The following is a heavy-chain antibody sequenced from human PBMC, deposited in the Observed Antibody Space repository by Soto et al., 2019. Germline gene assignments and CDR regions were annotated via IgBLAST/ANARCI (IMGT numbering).Heavy chain of an antibody. CDR3: ATDSRVAGILLYY. CDR1: GYTFTGYY. CDR2: INPNSGGT. Sequence: GASVKVSCKASGYTFTGYYMHWVRQAPGQGLEWMGWINPNSGGTNYAQQFQGRVTMTRDTSISTAYMELSRLRSDDTAVYYCATDSRVAGILLYYWGQGTLVTVSS. D-gene: IGHD6-19*01. V-gene: IGHV1-2*02. J-gene: IGHJ4*02.